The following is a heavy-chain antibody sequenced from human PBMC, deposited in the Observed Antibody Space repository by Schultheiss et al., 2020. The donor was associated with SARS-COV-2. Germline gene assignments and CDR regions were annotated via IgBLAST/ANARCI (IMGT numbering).Heavy chain of an antibody. J-gene: IGHJ5*02. CDR2: IYYSGST. V-gene: IGHV4-61*01. D-gene: IGHD3-22*01. CDR1: GGSVSSGSYY. CDR3: ARIYDSSGYYYVGTAWFDP. Sequence: SETLSLTCSVSGGSVSSGSYYWSWIRQPPGKGLEWIGYIYYSGSTNYNPSLKSRVTISADTSKNQFSLKLSSVTAADTAVYYCARIYDSSGYYYVGTAWFDPWGQGTLVTVSS.